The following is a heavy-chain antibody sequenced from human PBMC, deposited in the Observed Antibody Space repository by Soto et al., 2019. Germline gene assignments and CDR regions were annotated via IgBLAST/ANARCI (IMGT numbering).Heavy chain of an antibody. CDR3: AKGPQWLVYFDY. CDR1: GFTFSSYG. V-gene: IGHV3-30*18. J-gene: IGHJ4*02. D-gene: IGHD6-19*01. Sequence: GSLSLSCAASGFTFSSYGMHWGRQAPGRGLEWVAVISYDGSNKYYADSVKGRVTISRDNSKNTLYLQMNSLRAEDTAVYYCAKGPQWLVYFDYWGQGTLVTVSS. CDR2: ISYDGSNK.